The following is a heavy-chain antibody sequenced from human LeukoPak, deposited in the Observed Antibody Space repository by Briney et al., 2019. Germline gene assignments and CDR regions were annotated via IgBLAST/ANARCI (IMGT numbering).Heavy chain of an antibody. V-gene: IGHV3-64D*06. CDR1: GFTFSRYA. CDR2: ISSSGGST. Sequence: GGALRLSCSASGFTFSRYAMHWVRQAPGKGLEYVSAISSSGGSTYYADSVKGRFTISRDSSKNTLYLQMSSLRAEDTAVYYCARLMTTVVTAYYFDYWGQGTLVTVSS. D-gene: IGHD4-23*01. J-gene: IGHJ4*02. CDR3: ARLMTTVVTAYYFDY.